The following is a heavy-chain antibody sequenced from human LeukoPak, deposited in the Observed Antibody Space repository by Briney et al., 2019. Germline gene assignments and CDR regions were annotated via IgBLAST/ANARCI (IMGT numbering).Heavy chain of an antibody. D-gene: IGHD1-20*01. J-gene: IGHJ6*03. CDR2: INPSSGGT. Sequence: GASVKVSCKASGYTFTGYYMHWVRQAPGQGLEWMGWINPSSGGTNYAQKFQGRVTMTRDTSISTAYMELSRLRSDDTAVYYCARLVTGTTLVHYYYYMDVWGKGTTVTVSS. CDR3: ARLVTGTTLVHYYYYMDV. CDR1: GYTFTGYY. V-gene: IGHV1-2*02.